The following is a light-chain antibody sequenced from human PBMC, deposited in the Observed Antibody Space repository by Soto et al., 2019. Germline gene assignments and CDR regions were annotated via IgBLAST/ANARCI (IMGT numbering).Light chain of an antibody. CDR3: KQYRTSPWT. CDR2: GAY. J-gene: IGKJ1*01. Sequence: EIVLTQSPGTLSLSPGERATLSCRASQSVSSSYLAWYQQKPGQAPRLLIYGAYSRATGIQDRFSGSGSGTDFTLTITRLEPEDFAVYYCKQYRTSPWTFGQGTKVDIK. CDR1: QSVSSSY. V-gene: IGKV3-20*01.